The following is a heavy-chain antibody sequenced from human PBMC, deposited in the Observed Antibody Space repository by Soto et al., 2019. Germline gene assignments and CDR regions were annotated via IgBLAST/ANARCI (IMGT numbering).Heavy chain of an antibody. CDR2: ISGSGGST. D-gene: IGHD4-4*01. Sequence: PGGSLRLSCAASGFTFSSYAMSWVRQAPGKGLEWVSAISGSGGSTYYADSVKGRFTISRDNSKNTLYLQMNSPRAEDTAVYYCAKESALHWEDYYYYGMDVWGQGTTVTVSS. J-gene: IGHJ6*02. CDR3: AKESALHWEDYYYYGMDV. CDR1: GFTFSSYA. V-gene: IGHV3-23*01.